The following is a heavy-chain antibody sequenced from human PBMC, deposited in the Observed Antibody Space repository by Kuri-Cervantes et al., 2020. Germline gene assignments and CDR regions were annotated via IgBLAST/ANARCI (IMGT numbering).Heavy chain of an antibody. CDR1: GSTFSSYW. V-gene: IGHV3-7*01. J-gene: IGHJ3*02. Sequence: GGSLRLSCAAYGSTFSSYWMSWVRQAPGKGLEWVANIKQDGSEKYYVDSVKGRFTISRDKAKNSLCLQMNSLRAEDTAVYYCASDYVGSGWQDAIDIWGQGTMVTVSS. D-gene: IGHD6-19*01. CDR3: ASDYVGSGWQDAIDI. CDR2: IKQDGSEK.